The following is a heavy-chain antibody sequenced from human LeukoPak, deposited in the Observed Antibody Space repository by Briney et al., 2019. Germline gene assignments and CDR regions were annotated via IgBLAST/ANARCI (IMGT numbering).Heavy chain of an antibody. CDR3: AREGPRAFDI. CDR1: GFTFSNFG. CDR2: IRFDGTSE. Sequence: GGSLRLSCAASGFTFSNFGMHWVRQAPGKGLEWVAFIRFDGTSEFYADSVKARFTISRDNAKNSLYLQMNSLRAEDTAVYYCAREGPRAFDIWGQGTMVTVSS. J-gene: IGHJ3*02. V-gene: IGHV3-30*02.